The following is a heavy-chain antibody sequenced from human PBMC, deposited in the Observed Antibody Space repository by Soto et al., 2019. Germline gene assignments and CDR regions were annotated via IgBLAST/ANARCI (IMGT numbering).Heavy chain of an antibody. J-gene: IGHJ3*02. CDR2: INPRGGST. CDR1: GYTFTSYY. V-gene: IGHV1-46*03. CDR3: ARDLEADTLPRRWDACDI. D-gene: IGHD2-15*01. Sequence: QVQLVQSGAEVKKPGASVKVSCKASGYTFTSYYMHWVRQAPGQGLEWMGIINPRGGSTSYAKKFMCRGTMTRDTSTSTVYMKLSGLRSEDTAVYYCARDLEADTLPRRWDACDIWGQGTTVTVSS.